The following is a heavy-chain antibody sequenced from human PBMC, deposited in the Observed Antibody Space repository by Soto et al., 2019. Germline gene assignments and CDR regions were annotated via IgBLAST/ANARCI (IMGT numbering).Heavy chain of an antibody. CDR2: LRNKANSYTT. J-gene: IGHJ1*01. Sequence: GALRLSCAVSGFTFSDHYMDWVRQAPGKGLEWVGRLRNKANSYTTEYAASVKGRFTISGDDSKNSVFLQMSSLKTEDTAVYYCTRSSVGDSAGLHHWGQGTLVTVSS. D-gene: IGHD1-26*01. CDR3: TRSSVGDSAGLHH. V-gene: IGHV3-72*01. CDR1: GFTFSDHY.